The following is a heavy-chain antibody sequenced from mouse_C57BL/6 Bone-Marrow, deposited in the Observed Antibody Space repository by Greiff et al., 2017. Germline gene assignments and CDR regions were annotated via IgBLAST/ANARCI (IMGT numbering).Heavy chain of an antibody. D-gene: IGHD2-5*01. Sequence: LVESGAELARPGASVKLSCKASGYTFTSYGISWVKQRTGQGLEWIGEIYPRSGNTYYNEKFKGKATLTADKSSSTAYMELRSLTSEDSAVYFCARHYSNYPYWYFDVWGTGTTVTVSS. CDR1: GYTFTSYG. CDR2: IYPRSGNT. V-gene: IGHV1-81*01. CDR3: ARHYSNYPYWYFDV. J-gene: IGHJ1*03.